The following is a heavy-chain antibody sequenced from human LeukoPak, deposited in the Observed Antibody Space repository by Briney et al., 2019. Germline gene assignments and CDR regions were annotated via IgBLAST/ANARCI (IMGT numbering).Heavy chain of an antibody. CDR1: GFTFSSYS. V-gene: IGHV3-48*01. CDR3: ARDDAYGDY. CDR2: ISSSSSTI. J-gene: IGHJ4*02. D-gene: IGHD2-8*01. Sequence: GGSLRLSCAASGFTFSSYSMNWVRQAPGKGLEWVSYISSSSSTIYYADSVKGRFTISRDNAKNSLYLQMNSLRAEDTAVYYCARDDAYGDYWGQGTLVIVSS.